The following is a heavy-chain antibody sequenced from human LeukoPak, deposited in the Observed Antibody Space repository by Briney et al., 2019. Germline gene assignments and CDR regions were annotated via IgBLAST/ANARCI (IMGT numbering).Heavy chain of an antibody. J-gene: IGHJ5*02. D-gene: IGHD6-19*01. CDR1: GYTFTSYY. V-gene: IGHV1-46*01. CDR2: ISPSGGST. Sequence: ASVTVSCTASGYTFTSYYMHWVRQPPAQGLEWMGIISPSGGSTAYAQKFQGRVTMTSDTSTTTDYMELSRLRFEDTAVYYCARGKEGSGWYGGWFDPWGQGTLVTVSS. CDR3: ARGKEGSGWYGGWFDP.